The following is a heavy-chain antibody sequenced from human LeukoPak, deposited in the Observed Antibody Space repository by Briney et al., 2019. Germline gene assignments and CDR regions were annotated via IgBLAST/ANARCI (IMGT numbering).Heavy chain of an antibody. CDR1: GGTFSSYA. CDR2: IIPIFGTA. CDR3: ARSYCGGDCYPPYNWFDP. V-gene: IGHV1-69*01. D-gene: IGHD2-21*02. Sequence: SVKVSCKASGGTFSSYAISWVRQAPGQGLEWMGGIIPIFGTANYAQKFQGRVTITADESTSTAYMELSSLRSEDTAVYYCARSYCGGDCYPPYNWFDPWGQGTLVTVSS. J-gene: IGHJ5*02.